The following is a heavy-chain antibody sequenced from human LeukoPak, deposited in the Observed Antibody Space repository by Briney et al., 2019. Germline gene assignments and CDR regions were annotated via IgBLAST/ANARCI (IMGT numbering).Heavy chain of an antibody. CDR1: GFTFTGYY. D-gene: IGHD1-14*01. Sequence: ASVKLSCKASGFTFTGYYMHWVRQAPGQGLEWMGWINPNSGGTNYAQKFQGRVTMTRDTSISTAYMELSRLRSDDTAVYYCARDGSEGEPYDYWGQGTLVTVSS. J-gene: IGHJ4*02. CDR2: INPNSGGT. CDR3: ARDGSEGEPYDY. V-gene: IGHV1-2*02.